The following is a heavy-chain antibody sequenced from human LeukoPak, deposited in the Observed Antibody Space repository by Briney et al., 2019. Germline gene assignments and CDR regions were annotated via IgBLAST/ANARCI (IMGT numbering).Heavy chain of an antibody. CDR3: ARDGSGWSADY. J-gene: IGHJ4*02. Sequence: GGSLRLSCVASGFTFNTFGMHWVRRTPGKGLEWVGVIWSDGSKTWYADSMKGRFTVFRDNSKNTLYLQLNSLRVEDTAVYHCARDGSGWSADYWGQGTLVTVSS. D-gene: IGHD6-19*01. V-gene: IGHV3-33*01. CDR1: GFTFNTFG. CDR2: IWSDGSKT.